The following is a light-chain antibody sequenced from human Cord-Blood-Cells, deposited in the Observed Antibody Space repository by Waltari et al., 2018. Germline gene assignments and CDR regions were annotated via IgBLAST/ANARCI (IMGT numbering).Light chain of an antibody. V-gene: IGLV3-27*01. CDR1: VLAKKY. CDR2: KDS. Sequence: SYELTQPSSVSVSPGQTARITCSGDVLAKKYARWFQQKPGQAPVLVIYKDSERPSGIPERFSGSSSGTTVTLTISGAQVEDEADDYCYSAADNNWVFGGGTKLTVL. J-gene: IGLJ3*02. CDR3: YSAADNNWV.